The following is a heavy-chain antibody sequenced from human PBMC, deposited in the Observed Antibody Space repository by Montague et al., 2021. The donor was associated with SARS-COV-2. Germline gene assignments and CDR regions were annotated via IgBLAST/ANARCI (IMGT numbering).Heavy chain of an antibody. CDR1: GFTFSSDS. J-gene: IGHJ4*02. Sequence: SLRLSCAASGFTFSSDSMNWVRQAPGKGLEWIASISRSSSYIYYADSVKGRFTISRDKAKNSLYLQMNSLRAEDTAVYYCASDRGELHAADYWGQGTLVTVSS. CDR2: ISRSSSYI. CDR3: ASDRGELHAADY. V-gene: IGHV3-21*01. D-gene: IGHD1-26*01.